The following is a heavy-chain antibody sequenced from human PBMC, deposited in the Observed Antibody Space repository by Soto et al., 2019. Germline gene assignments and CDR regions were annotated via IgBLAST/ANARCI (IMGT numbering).Heavy chain of an antibody. D-gene: IGHD4-17*01. Sequence: ASVKVSCKASGFTFTSSAMQWVRQARGQRLEWIGWIVVGSGNTNYAQKFQERVTITRDMSTSTAYMELSSLRSEDTAVYYCAAVRLMTTNQRVPDYWGKGTLVTVSS. V-gene: IGHV1-58*02. CDR1: GFTFTSSA. CDR2: IVVGSGNT. CDR3: AAVRLMTTNQRVPDY. J-gene: IGHJ4*02.